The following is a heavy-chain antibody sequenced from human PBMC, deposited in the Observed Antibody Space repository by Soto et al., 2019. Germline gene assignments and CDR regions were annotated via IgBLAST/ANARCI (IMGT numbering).Heavy chain of an antibody. V-gene: IGHV4-39*01. CDR2: IYYSGST. D-gene: IGHD2-2*01. CDR3: ARHVYGEDIVVVPAATAPYYFDD. J-gene: IGHJ4*02. Sequence: PSETLSLTCTVSGGSISSSSYYWGWIRQPPGKGLEWIGSIYYSGSTYYNPSLKSRVTISVDTSKNQFSLKLSSVTAADTAVYYFARHVYGEDIVVVPAATAPYYFDDWGQGTLVT. CDR1: GGSISSSSYY.